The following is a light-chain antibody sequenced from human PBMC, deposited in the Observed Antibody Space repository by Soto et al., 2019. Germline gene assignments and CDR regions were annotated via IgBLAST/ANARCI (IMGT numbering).Light chain of an antibody. CDR3: QAWDSSTVV. Sequence: SYDLTQPPAVSVSPGQTASITCSGDKLGDKYVCWYQQKPGQSPVLVIYQDSGRPSGIPERFSGTNSGNTATLTISETQAMDEADYYCQAWDSSTVVFGTGTKVTVL. V-gene: IGLV3-1*01. J-gene: IGLJ1*01. CDR1: KLGDKY. CDR2: QDS.